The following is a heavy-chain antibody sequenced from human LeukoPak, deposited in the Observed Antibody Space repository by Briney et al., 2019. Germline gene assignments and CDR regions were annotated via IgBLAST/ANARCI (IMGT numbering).Heavy chain of an antibody. CDR2: IKEDGSEK. D-gene: IGHD3-22*01. J-gene: IGHJ3*02. Sequence: GGSLRLSCAASGFTFSRYCMSWVRQAPGKGLEWVANIKEDGSEKYYVDSVKGRFTISRDNAKNSLYLQMNSLRAEDTAVYYCASAYYYDSSGYGVGHDAFDIWGQGTMVTVSS. CDR1: GFTFSRYC. CDR3: ASAYYYDSSGYGVGHDAFDI. V-gene: IGHV3-7*01.